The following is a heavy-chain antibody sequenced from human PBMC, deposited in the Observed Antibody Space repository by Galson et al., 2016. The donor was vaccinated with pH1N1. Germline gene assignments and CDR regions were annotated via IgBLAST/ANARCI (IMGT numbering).Heavy chain of an antibody. CDR2: ISNNGAGT. D-gene: IGHD3-10*01. CDR3: VKGQGPYHYGSGFED. Sequence: SLRLSCAASGFTFRSYNMYWVRQAPGKGLEYVSGISNNGAGTYDADSVQGRFTISRDNSKNTLYVQMSSLRVEDTAVYFCVKGQGPYHYGSGFEDWGQGTQVTVSS. V-gene: IGHV3-64*05. CDR1: GFTFRSYN. J-gene: IGHJ5*02.